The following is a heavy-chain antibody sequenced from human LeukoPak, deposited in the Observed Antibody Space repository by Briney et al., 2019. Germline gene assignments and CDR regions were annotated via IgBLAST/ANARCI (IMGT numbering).Heavy chain of an antibody. J-gene: IGHJ4*02. CDR2: ISSSSSTI. D-gene: IGHD3-16*02. Sequence: PGGSLRLSCAASGFTFSSYSMNWVRQAPGKGLEWVSYISSSSSTIYYADSVKGQFTISRDNAKNSLYLQMNSLRDEDTAVYYCASNYDYVWGSYRFDYWGQGTLVTVSS. V-gene: IGHV3-48*02. CDR1: GFTFSSYS. CDR3: ASNYDYVWGSYRFDY.